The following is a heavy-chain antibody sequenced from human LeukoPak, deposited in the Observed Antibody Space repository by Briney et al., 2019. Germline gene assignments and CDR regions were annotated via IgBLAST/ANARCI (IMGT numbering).Heavy chain of an antibody. CDR2: IYHSGST. J-gene: IGHJ5*02. D-gene: IGHD3-22*01. Sequence: SETLSLTCAVSGYSISSGYYWGWIRQPPGKGLEWIGSIYHSGSTYYNPSLKSRVTISVDTSKNQFSLKLSSVTAADTAVYYCARGALGAYYYDSSGYYNWFDPWGQGTLVTVSS. CDR3: ARGALGAYYYDSSGYYNWFDP. V-gene: IGHV4-38-2*01. CDR1: GYSISSGYY.